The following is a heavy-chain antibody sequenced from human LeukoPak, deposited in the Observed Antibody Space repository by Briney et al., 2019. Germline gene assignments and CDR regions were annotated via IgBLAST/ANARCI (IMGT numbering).Heavy chain of an antibody. CDR1: GYTFTNRG. Sequence: WASVKVSCKASGYTFTNRGISWVRQAPGQGLEWMGWISTYTGDTNFAQNFQGRVTLTTDTTTSTAYMELRSLRSDDTAVYYCARESGGNTMAGDYWGQGTLVTVSS. D-gene: IGHD2-15*01. V-gene: IGHV1-18*01. CDR3: ARESGGNTMAGDY. CDR2: ISTYTGDT. J-gene: IGHJ4*02.